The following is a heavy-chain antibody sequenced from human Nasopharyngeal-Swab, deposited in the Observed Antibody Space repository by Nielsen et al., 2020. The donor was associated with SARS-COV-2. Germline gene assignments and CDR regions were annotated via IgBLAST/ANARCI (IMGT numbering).Heavy chain of an antibody. D-gene: IGHD3-22*01. V-gene: IGHV4-39*01. CDR3: ARRDYYDSSDLGAFDI. Sequence: WIRQPPGEGLEWIGSIYYSGSTYYNPSLKSRVTISVDTSKNQFSLKLSSVTAADTAVYYCARRDYYDSSDLGAFDIWGQGTMVTVSS. CDR2: IYYSGST. J-gene: IGHJ3*02.